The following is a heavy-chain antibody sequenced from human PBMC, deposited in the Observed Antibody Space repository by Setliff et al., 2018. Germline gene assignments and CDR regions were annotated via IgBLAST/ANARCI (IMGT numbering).Heavy chain of an antibody. J-gene: IGHJ4*02. Sequence: GGSLRLSCAASGFTLSSYGMRWVRQAPGKGLEWVAVVSHEGSTKDYIDSVKGRFAISRDNSKNTLYLQMNSLRAEDTAVYYCARSGNYRVDYWGQGTLVTVSS. CDR1: GFTLSSYG. D-gene: IGHD1-26*01. V-gene: IGHV3-30*07. CDR2: VSHEGSTK. CDR3: ARSGNYRVDY.